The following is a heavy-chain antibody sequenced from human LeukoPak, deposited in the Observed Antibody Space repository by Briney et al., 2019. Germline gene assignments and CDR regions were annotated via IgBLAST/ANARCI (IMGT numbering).Heavy chain of an antibody. CDR2: IHHSGSS. CDR1: GDSVSGSFW. D-gene: IGHD6-19*01. V-gene: IGHV4-4*02. Sequence: SDTLPLTCAVSGDSVSGSFWWSWVRQPPHKGLEWIGEIHHSGSSNYNPSLESRVIISLDGSKNLLSLELSSVTAADAAVYYCVSHSGWYFGYWGQGTLVTVSS. CDR3: VSHSGWYFGY. J-gene: IGHJ4*02.